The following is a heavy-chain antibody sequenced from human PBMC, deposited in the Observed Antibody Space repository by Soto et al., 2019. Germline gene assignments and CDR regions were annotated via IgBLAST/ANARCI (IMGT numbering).Heavy chain of an antibody. CDR2: IWYDGSNK. D-gene: IGHD1-1*01. J-gene: IGHJ3*02. V-gene: IGHV3-33*01. CDR3: ARETKEKGHTSDI. Sequence: QGQLVESGGGVVQPGRSLRLSCAASGFTFSSCGMHWVRQAPGKGLEWVAAIWYDGSNKYYADSVKGRFTISRDNSKNTLYLQMNSLRVEDTAVYFCARETKEKGHTSDIWGQGTMVTVSS. CDR1: GFTFSSCG.